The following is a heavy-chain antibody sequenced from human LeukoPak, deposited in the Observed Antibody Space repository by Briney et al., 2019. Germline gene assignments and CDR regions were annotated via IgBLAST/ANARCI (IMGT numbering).Heavy chain of an antibody. CDR2: ISSYNGNT. Sequence: GASVKVSCKASGYTFTSCGISWVRQAPGQGLECMGWISSYNGNTNYAQKLQGRVTMTTDTSTSTAYMELRSLRSDDTAVYYCARDVHALYYDSSGYFYWGQGTLVTVSS. V-gene: IGHV1-18*01. CDR1: GYTFTSCG. CDR3: ARDVHALYYDSSGYFY. J-gene: IGHJ4*02. D-gene: IGHD3-22*01.